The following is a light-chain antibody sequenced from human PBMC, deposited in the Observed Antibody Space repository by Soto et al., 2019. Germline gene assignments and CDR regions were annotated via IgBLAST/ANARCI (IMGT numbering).Light chain of an antibody. CDR1: QSISNW. J-gene: IGKJ1*01. CDR2: DAS. Sequence: DIQMTQSPSTLSASVGDRVTITCRASQSISNWLAWYQQKPGKAPKLLIYDASSLESGVPSRFSGSGSGADFTLTISSLQPDDVATYYCQQYNSNSWTLGQGTKVEIK. CDR3: QQYNSNSWT. V-gene: IGKV1-5*01.